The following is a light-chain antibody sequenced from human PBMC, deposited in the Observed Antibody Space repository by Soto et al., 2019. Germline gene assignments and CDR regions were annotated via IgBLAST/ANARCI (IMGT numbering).Light chain of an antibody. J-gene: IGLJ3*02. CDR1: SSDVGDYNF. V-gene: IGLV2-14*01. Sequence: QSALTQPASVSGSPGQSITISCTGTSSDVGDYNFVSWYQHHPGKAPKLIIYEVDARPSGVSDRFSGSRSGNTASLTISGLQAEDEADYFCISYANSNTLLWVFGGGTKLTVL. CDR2: EVD. CDR3: ISYANSNTLLWV.